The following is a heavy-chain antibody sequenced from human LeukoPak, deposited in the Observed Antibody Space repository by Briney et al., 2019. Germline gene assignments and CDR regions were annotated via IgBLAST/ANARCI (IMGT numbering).Heavy chain of an antibody. V-gene: IGHV3-74*03. Sequence: GGSLRLSCAASGLTFNSYWMHWVRQVAGKGLVWVARINGDASNTTYADSVKGRFTISRDNAKNTLYLQMNSLRAEDTAVYYCARDGGSSWYFDYWGQGTLATVSS. CDR1: GLTFNSYW. J-gene: IGHJ4*02. CDR3: ARDGGSSWYFDY. CDR2: INGDASNT. D-gene: IGHD6-13*01.